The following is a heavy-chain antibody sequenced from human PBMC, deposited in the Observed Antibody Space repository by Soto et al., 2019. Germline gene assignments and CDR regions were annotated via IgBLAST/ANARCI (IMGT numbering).Heavy chain of an antibody. Sequence: GASVKVSCKASGYTFTSYAMNWVRQAPGQGLEWMGWINTNTGNPTYAQGFTGRFVFSLDTSVSTAYLQICSLKAEDTAVYYCARDFCDNDFWSGYYYDCNYWFDPWGQGTLVTVSS. CDR2: INTNTGNP. J-gene: IGHJ5*02. D-gene: IGHD3-3*01. CDR3: ARDFCDNDFWSGYYYDCNYWFDP. CDR1: GYTFTSYA. V-gene: IGHV7-4-1*01.